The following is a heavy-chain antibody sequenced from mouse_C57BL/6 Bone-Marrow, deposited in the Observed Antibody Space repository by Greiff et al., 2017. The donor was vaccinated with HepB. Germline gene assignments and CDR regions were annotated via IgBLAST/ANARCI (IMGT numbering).Heavy chain of an antibody. D-gene: IGHD1-1*01. Sequence: EVKLVESGGGLVKPGGSLKLSCAASGFTFSSYAMSWVRQTPEKRLEWVATISDGGSYTYYPDNVKGRFTISRDNAKNNLYLQMSHLKSEDTAMYYCARDGYGSSYPDYWGQGTTLTVSS. CDR3: ARDGYGSSYPDY. J-gene: IGHJ2*01. V-gene: IGHV5-4*01. CDR1: GFTFSSYA. CDR2: ISDGGSYT.